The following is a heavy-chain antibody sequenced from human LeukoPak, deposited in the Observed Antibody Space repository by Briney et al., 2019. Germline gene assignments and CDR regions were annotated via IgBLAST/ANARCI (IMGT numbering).Heavy chain of an antibody. D-gene: IGHD3-10*01. Sequence: GGSLRLSCVASGFTFSTYDMHWVGQVPGKGMEWVSSIGAAGDTDYPASVKGRFTISRENAKNSLYLQMNSLRAGDTAVYYCVRAGTYYYGSGAFDSWGQGTLVTVSS. CDR2: IGAAGDT. CDR1: GFTFSTYD. V-gene: IGHV3-13*01. J-gene: IGHJ4*02. CDR3: VRAGTYYYGSGAFDS.